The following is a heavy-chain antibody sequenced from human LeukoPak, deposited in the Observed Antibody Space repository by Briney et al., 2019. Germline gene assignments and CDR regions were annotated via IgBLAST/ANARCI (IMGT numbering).Heavy chain of an antibody. CDR2: ISSSSSYI. J-gene: IGHJ1*01. CDR3: ARAPSSGWYGNREYFQH. V-gene: IGHV3-21*01. D-gene: IGHD6-19*01. Sequence: PGGSLRLSCAASGFTFSSYSMNWVRQAPGKGLEWVSSISSSSSYIYYADSVKGRFTISRDNAKNSLYLQMYSLRAEDTAVYYCARAPSSGWYGNREYFQHWGQGTLVTVSS. CDR1: GFTFSSYS.